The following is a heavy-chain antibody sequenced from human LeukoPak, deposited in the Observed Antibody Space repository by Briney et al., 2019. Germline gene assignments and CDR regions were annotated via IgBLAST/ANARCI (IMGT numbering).Heavy chain of an antibody. CDR1: GGSISSSSYY. CDR3: ARDQGSSSSRPPFDP. CDR2: IYYSGST. V-gene: IGHV4-39*07. Sequence: PSETLSLTCTVSGGSISSSSYYWGWIRQPPGKGLEWIGSIYYSGSTYYNPSLKSRVTISVDTSKNQFSLKLSSVTAADTAVYYCARDQGSSSSRPPFDPWGQGTLVTVSS. J-gene: IGHJ5*02. D-gene: IGHD6-6*01.